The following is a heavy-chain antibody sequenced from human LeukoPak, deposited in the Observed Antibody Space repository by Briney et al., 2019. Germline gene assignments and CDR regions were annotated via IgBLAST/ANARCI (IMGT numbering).Heavy chain of an antibody. V-gene: IGHV3-7*01. J-gene: IGHJ4*02. Sequence: GGPLRLSCAASGFTFSSYWMSWVRQAPGKGLEWVANIKQDGSEKYYVDSVKGRFTISRDNAKNSLYLQMNSLRAEDTAVYYCARQNIVVVTAAELDYWGQGTLVTGSS. CDR3: ARQNIVVVTAAELDY. CDR2: IKQDGSEK. D-gene: IGHD2-21*02. CDR1: GFTFSSYW.